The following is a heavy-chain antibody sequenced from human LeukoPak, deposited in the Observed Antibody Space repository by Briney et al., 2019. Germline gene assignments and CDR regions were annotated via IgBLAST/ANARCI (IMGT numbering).Heavy chain of an antibody. CDR2: INHSGST. J-gene: IGHJ5*02. CDR1: GGSFSGYY. D-gene: IGHD3-3*01. Sequence: SETLSLTXAVYGGSFSGYYWSWIGQPPGKGLEWIGEINHSGSTNYNPSLKSRVTISVDTSKNQFSLKLSSVTAADTAVYYCARGGTIFGVVLFDPWGQGTLVTVSS. V-gene: IGHV4-34*01. CDR3: ARGGTIFGVVLFDP.